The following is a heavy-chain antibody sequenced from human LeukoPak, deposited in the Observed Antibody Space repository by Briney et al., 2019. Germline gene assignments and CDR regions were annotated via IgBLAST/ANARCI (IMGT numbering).Heavy chain of an antibody. CDR3: ARSIPRTSCMDV. CDR2: IIPIFGTV. V-gene: IGHV1-69*13. Sequence: SVKVSCKASGGTFSSYAISWVRQAPGQGLEWMGGIIPIFGTVNYAQKFQGRVTITADESTSTAYMELSSLRSEDTAVYYCARSIPRTSCMDVWGKGTTVTVSS. J-gene: IGHJ6*03. CDR1: GGTFSSYA.